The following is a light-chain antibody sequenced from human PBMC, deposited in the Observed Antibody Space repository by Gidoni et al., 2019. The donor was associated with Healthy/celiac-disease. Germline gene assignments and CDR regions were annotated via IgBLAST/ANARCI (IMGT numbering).Light chain of an antibody. J-gene: IGKJ4*02. CDR1: QSISSY. Sequence: EIQMTPSPSSLSASVGDRVTITCRASQSISSYLNWYQQKPGKAPKLLIYAASSLQSGVPSRFSGSGSGTEFTLTISSLQPEDFATYYCQQSYSTLALTFGGGTKVEIK. V-gene: IGKV1-39*01. CDR2: AAS. CDR3: QQSYSTLALT.